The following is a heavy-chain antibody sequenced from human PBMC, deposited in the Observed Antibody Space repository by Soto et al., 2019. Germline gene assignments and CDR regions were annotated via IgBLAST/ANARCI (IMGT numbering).Heavy chain of an antibody. Sequence: LRLSCAASGFTFSSYSMNWVRQAPGKGLEWVSYISSSSSTIYYADSVKGRFTISRDNAKNSLYLQMNSLRDEDTAVYYCARDGAPSYYDILTGPTDYYYYGMDVWGQGTTVTVSS. CDR3: ARDGAPSYYDILTGPTDYYYYGMDV. D-gene: IGHD3-9*01. CDR2: ISSSSSTI. J-gene: IGHJ6*02. CDR1: GFTFSSYS. V-gene: IGHV3-48*02.